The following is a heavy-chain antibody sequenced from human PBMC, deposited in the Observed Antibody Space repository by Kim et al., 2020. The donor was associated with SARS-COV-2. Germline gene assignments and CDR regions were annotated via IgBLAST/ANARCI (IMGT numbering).Heavy chain of an antibody. V-gene: IGHV4-31*03. J-gene: IGHJ4*02. D-gene: IGHD5-18*01. CDR3: ARSSGTTAMVTRQRTFDY. Sequence: SETLSLTCTVSGGSISSGGYYWSWIRQHPGKGLEWIGYIYYSGSTYYNPSLKSRVTISVDTSKNQFSLKLSSVTAADTAVYYCARSSGTTAMVTRQRTFDYWGQGTLVTVSS. CDR2: IYYSGST. CDR1: GGSISSGGYY.